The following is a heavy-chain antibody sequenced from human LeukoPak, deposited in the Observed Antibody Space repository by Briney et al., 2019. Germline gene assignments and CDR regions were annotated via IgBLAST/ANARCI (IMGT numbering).Heavy chain of an antibody. CDR2: IIPIFGTA. Sequence: SVKVSCKASGGTFSSYVISWVRQAPGQGLEWMGGIIPIFGTANYAQKFQGRVTITADESTSTAYMELSSLRSEDTAVYYCARDPKNYYDSSGTSYYYYGMDVWGQGTTVTVSS. J-gene: IGHJ6*02. V-gene: IGHV1-69*13. D-gene: IGHD3-22*01. CDR3: ARDPKNYYDSSGTSYYYYGMDV. CDR1: GGTFSSYV.